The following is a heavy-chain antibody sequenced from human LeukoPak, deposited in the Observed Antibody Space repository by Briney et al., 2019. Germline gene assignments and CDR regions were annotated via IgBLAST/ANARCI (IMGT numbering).Heavy chain of an antibody. V-gene: IGHV1-46*01. CDR1: GYTFTSYY. J-gene: IGHJ3*02. Sequence: ASVKVSCKASGYTFTSYYMHWVRQAPGQGLEWMGIINPSGGSTSYAQKFQGRVTMTRDTSTSTVYMELSSQRSEDTAVYYCARARYSGSYDDAFDIWGQGTMVTVSS. CDR3: ARARYSGSYDDAFDI. CDR2: INPSGGST. D-gene: IGHD1-26*01.